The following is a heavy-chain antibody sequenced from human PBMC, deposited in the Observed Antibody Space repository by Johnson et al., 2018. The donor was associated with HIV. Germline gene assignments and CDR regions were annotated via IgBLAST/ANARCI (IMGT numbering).Heavy chain of an antibody. Sequence: QVQLVESGGGLVQPGGSLRLSCAASGFTVSSNYMSWVRQAPGKGLEWVAGMWYDGTKKNYADSVKGRFTISRDNSKNTLHLQMNSLRAEDTAVYYCAKCIWGSSLIDAFDIWGQGTMVTVSS. CDR3: AKCIWGSSLIDAFDI. CDR1: GFTVSSNY. J-gene: IGHJ3*02. CDR2: MWYDGTKK. V-gene: IGHV3-33*06. D-gene: IGHD6-13*01.